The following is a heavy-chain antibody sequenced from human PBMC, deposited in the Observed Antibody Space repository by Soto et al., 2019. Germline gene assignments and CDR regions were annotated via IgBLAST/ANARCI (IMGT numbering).Heavy chain of an antibody. CDR3: AKGPHGEPDAFDI. CDR2: ISGSGGST. V-gene: IGHV3-23*01. CDR1: GFTFSSYA. D-gene: IGHD4-17*01. J-gene: IGHJ3*02. Sequence: PGGSLRLSCAASGFTFSSYAMSWVRQAPGKGLEWVSAISGSGGSTYYADSVKGRFTISRDNSKNTLYLQMKSLRAEDTAVYYCAKGPHGEPDAFDIWGQGTMVTVSS.